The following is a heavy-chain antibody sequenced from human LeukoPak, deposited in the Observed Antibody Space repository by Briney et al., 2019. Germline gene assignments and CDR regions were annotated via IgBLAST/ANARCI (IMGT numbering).Heavy chain of an antibody. D-gene: IGHD1-1*01. CDR3: ARVALLAGTYYFDY. CDR1: GGSISSYY. V-gene: IGHV4-59*01. Sequence: SETLSLTCTVSGGSISSYYWSWIRQPPGKGLEWIGYIYYSGSTNYNPSLKSRVTISVDTSKNQFSLKLSSVTAADTAVYYCARVALLAGTYYFDYWGQGTLVTVSS. J-gene: IGHJ4*02. CDR2: IYYSGST.